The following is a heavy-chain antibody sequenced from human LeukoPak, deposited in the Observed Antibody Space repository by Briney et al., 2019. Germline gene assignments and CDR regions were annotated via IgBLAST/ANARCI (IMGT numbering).Heavy chain of an antibody. CDR2: IRYDGSNK. CDR3: AKGVRMALLWFGELDY. V-gene: IGHV3-30*02. J-gene: IGHJ4*02. D-gene: IGHD3-10*01. Sequence: GGSLRLSCAASGFTFSSYGMHWVRQAPGKGLEWVAFIRYDGSNKYYADSVKGRFTISRDNSKNTLYLQMNSLRAEDTAVYYCAKGVRMALLWFGELDYWGQGTLVTVSS. CDR1: GFTFSSYG.